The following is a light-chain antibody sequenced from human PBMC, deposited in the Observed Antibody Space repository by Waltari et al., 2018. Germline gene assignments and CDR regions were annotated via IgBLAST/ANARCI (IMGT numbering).Light chain of an antibody. CDR1: SSDVGSYDV. Sequence: QSALTQPASVSGSPGQSITISCTGTSSDVGSYDVVSWYQQHPGKPPKLMIYEGSKRPSGVSNRFSGSKSGNTASLTISGLQAEDEADYYCCSYAGTSTLVFGGGTKLTVL. V-gene: IGLV2-23*01. CDR2: EGS. J-gene: IGLJ2*01. CDR3: CSYAGTSTLV.